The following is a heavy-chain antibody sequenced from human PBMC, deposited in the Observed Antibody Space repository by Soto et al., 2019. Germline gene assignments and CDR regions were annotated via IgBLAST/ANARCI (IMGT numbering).Heavy chain of an antibody. CDR1: GYTLTELS. CDR3: ATVGDSSSWSQGDYFDY. CDR2: FDPEDGET. D-gene: IGHD6-13*01. J-gene: IGHJ4*02. V-gene: IGHV1-24*01. Sequence: APVKVSCKVSGYTLTELSMHWLRQAPGKGLEWMGGFDPEDGETIYAQKFQGRVTMTEDTSTDTAYMELSSLRSEDTAVYYCATVGDSSSWSQGDYFDYRGQGTLVTVSS.